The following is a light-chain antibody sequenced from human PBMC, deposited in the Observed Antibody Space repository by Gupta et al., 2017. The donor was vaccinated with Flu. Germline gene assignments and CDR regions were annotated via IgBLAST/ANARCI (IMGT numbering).Light chain of an antibody. CDR2: END. V-gene: IGLV1-51*02. CDR1: SSDIGNNY. CDR3: ASWDTSLDVVR. Sequence: SSSDIGNNYVSWYQQLPGTAPKFLIYENDKRPSGIPDRFSGSKSGTSATLGITGLQTGDEADYYCASWDTSLDVVRLGGGTRLTVL. J-gene: IGLJ3*02.